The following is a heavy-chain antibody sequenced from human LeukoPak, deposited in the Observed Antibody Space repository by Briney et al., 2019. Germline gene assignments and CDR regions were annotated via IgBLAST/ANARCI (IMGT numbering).Heavy chain of an antibody. D-gene: IGHD3-10*01. CDR1: GDSISSYY. Sequence: PSETLSLTCTVSGDSISSYYWNWIRQPPGKGLEWIGYIYYSGSTNYNPSLKSRVTLSVDPSKNQSSLKLSSVTAADTAVYYCARSLYYYGSDSFDIWGQGTMVTVSS. CDR3: ARSLYYYGSDSFDI. V-gene: IGHV4-59*01. J-gene: IGHJ3*02. CDR2: IYYSGST.